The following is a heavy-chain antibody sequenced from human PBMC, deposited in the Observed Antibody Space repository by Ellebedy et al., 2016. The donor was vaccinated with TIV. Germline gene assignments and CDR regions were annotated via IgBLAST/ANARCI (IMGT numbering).Heavy chain of an antibody. CDR2: IWFNGAR. V-gene: IGHV3-33*08. J-gene: IGHJ6*02. CDR1: GFTLSDHY. CDR3: AREGVLPGYPYGMDV. D-gene: IGHD5-18*01. Sequence: GESLKISCAASGFTLSDHYMDWVRQAPDRGLEWVGIIWFNGARYYGDAVRGRFTISSDTSKNTFFLEMNSLRADDTAVYYCAREGVLPGYPYGMDVWGRGTTVIVSS.